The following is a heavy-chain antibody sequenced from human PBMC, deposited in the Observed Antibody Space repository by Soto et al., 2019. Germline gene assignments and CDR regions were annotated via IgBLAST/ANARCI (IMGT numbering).Heavy chain of an antibody. Sequence: GGSLRLPCAASGFPFSSYAIHGVRRAPHEGLVGGAVISYDGSNKYYADSVKGRFTISRDTSKNTLYLQMNSLRAEDTAVYYCARDESAQQQLVQGYYYYYGMDVWGQGTTVTVSS. V-gene: IGHV3-30-3*01. CDR2: ISYDGSNK. CDR1: GFPFSSYA. CDR3: ARDESAQQQLVQGYYYYYGMDV. D-gene: IGHD6-13*01. J-gene: IGHJ6*02.